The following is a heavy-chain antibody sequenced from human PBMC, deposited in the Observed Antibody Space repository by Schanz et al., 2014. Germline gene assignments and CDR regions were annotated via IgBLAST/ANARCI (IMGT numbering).Heavy chain of an antibody. CDR2: MYINSGST. CDR1: GFTVNTNY. Sequence: EVQLVESGGGLIQPGGSLRLSCAVSGFTVNTNYMSWVRQAPGKGLEWISSMYINSGSTQYADSVKGRFIISRDSSKNTLFLQMNSLRADDTAIYFCARDEGRDGYNLAFDVWGQGTLVTVS. J-gene: IGHJ3*01. D-gene: IGHD2-21*01. V-gene: IGHV3-53*01. CDR3: ARDEGRDGYNLAFDV.